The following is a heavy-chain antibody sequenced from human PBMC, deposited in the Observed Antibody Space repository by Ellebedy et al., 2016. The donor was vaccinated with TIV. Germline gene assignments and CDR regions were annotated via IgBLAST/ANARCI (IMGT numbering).Heavy chain of an antibody. Sequence: FTFSKDNSKNTLYLQMNSLRAEDTAVYYCAKGVQIIGTPEFDYWGQGTLVTVSS. CDR3: AKGVQIIGTPEFDY. D-gene: IGHD1-7*01. V-gene: IGHV3-23*01. J-gene: IGHJ4*02.